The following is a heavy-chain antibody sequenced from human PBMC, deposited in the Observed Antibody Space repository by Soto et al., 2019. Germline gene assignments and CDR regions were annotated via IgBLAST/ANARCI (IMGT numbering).Heavy chain of an antibody. Sequence: SVKLSCPASGGTFSIYAISWLRQAPGQGLEWMGGIIPIFGTANYAQKFQGRVTITADKSTSTAYMELSSLRSDDTAVYYCASSVIAVAVDCFDDCGQATMVTVSS. CDR1: GGTFSIYA. CDR2: IIPIFGTA. V-gene: IGHV1-69*06. CDR3: ASSVIAVAVDCFDD. J-gene: IGHJ4*02. D-gene: IGHD6-19*01.